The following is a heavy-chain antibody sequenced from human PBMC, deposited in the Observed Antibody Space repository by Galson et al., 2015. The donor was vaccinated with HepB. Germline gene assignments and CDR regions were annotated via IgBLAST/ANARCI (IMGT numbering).Heavy chain of an antibody. V-gene: IGHV1-3*01. CDR2: INAGNGNT. CDR3: AREVEKVYSSGWYSGIGY. D-gene: IGHD6-19*01. J-gene: IGHJ4*02. CDR1: GYTFTSYA. Sequence: SVKVSCKATGYTFTSYAMHWVRQAPGQRLEWMGWINAGNGNTKYSQKFQGRVTITRDTSASTAYMELSSLRSEDTAVYYCAREVEKVYSSGWYSGIGYWGQGTLVTVSS.